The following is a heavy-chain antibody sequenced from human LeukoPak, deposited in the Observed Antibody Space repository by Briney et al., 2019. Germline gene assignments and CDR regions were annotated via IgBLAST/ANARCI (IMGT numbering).Heavy chain of an antibody. CDR3: ARGVIAARPRRRRSGFDY. CDR1: GYTFTSYD. D-gene: IGHD6-6*01. Sequence: ASMKVSCKASGYTFTSYDINWVRQATGQGLEWMGWMNPNSGNTGYAQKFQGRVTMTRNTSISTAYMELSSLRSEDTAVYYCARGVIAARPRRRRSGFDYWGQGTLVTVSS. CDR2: MNPNSGNT. V-gene: IGHV1-8*01. J-gene: IGHJ4*02.